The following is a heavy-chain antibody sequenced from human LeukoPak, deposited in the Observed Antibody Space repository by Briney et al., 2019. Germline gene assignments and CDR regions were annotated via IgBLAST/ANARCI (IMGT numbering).Heavy chain of an antibody. CDR1: GFTFSNYA. Sequence: PGGSLRLSCAAPGFTFSNYAMAWVRQAPGKGLEWVSGLSGSGGNTFYAVSVKGRFTISRDNPKNTLYLQMNSLRAEDTAVYYCATEKGDSPDYWGQGTLVTVSS. D-gene: IGHD3-16*01. CDR2: LSGSGGNT. J-gene: IGHJ4*02. CDR3: ATEKGDSPDY. V-gene: IGHV3-23*01.